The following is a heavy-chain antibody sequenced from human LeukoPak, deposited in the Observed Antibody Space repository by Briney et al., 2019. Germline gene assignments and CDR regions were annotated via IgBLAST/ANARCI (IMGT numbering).Heavy chain of an antibody. V-gene: IGHV4-4*07. J-gene: IGHJ6*03. CDR1: GASISPYY. D-gene: IGHD4-11*01. CDR2: IHTSGST. CDR3: ARGYSNYEYYMDV. Sequence: SETLSLTCTVSGASISPYYWTWIRQPAGKGLEWIGHIHTSGSTNYNPSLKSRVTISVDRSKNQFSLKLSSVTAADTAVYYCARGYSNYEYYMDVWGKGTTVTVSS.